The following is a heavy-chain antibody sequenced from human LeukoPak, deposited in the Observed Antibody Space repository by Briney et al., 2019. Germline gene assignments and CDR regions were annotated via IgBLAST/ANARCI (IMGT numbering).Heavy chain of an antibody. Sequence: PSETLSLTCTVSGGSISSYYWSWIRQPPGKGLEWIGYIYYNGITNYNPSLKSRVTISVDTSKNQFSLRPSPMTAADTAVYYCARDIGGLWFGERDFDYWGQGTLVTVSS. CDR2: IYYNGIT. CDR1: GGSISSYY. D-gene: IGHD3-10*01. CDR3: ARDIGGLWFGERDFDY. J-gene: IGHJ4*02. V-gene: IGHV4-59*01.